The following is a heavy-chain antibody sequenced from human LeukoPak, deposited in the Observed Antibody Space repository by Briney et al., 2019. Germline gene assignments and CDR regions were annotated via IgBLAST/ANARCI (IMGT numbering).Heavy chain of an antibody. CDR1: GGSISSRPYY. CDR3: ARGTYYYGSGSYRFFDY. D-gene: IGHD3-10*01. V-gene: IGHV4-39*07. CDR2: ISYSGTT. Sequence: SETLSLTCTVSGGSISSRPYYWGWVRQSPGKGLEWIGTISYSGTTYYNPSLKSRVTISLDTSKNQFSLKLSSVTAADTAVYYCARGTYYYGSGSYRFFDYWGQGTLVTVSS. J-gene: IGHJ4*02.